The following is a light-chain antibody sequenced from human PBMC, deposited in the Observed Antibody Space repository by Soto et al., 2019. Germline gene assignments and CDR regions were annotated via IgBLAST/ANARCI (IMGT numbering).Light chain of an antibody. CDR1: HSISSY. CDR2: NAS. CDR3: QHYNSYSEA. J-gene: IGKJ1*01. Sequence: DIQMTQSRSSLSASVGDRVTITCRASHSISSYLNWYQQKPGKAPKLLIYNASTLKSGVPSRFSGSGSGTEFTLTISSLQPDDFATYYCQHYNSYSEAFGQGTKVDI. V-gene: IGKV1-5*03.